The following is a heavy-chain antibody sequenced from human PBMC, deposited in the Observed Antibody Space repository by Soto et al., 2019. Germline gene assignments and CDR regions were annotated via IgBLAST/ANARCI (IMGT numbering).Heavy chain of an antibody. D-gene: IGHD3-22*01. V-gene: IGHV1-18*04. J-gene: IGHJ4*02. Sequence: VASVKVSCKASGYTFTSYGISWVRQAPGQGLEWMGWISAYNGNTKYAQKLQGRVTMTTDTSTSTDYMELRSLRSDDTAVYYCARDRYYYDSSGSPDDYWGQGTLGTAPQ. CDR2: ISAYNGNT. CDR1: GYTFTSYG. CDR3: ARDRYYYDSSGSPDDY.